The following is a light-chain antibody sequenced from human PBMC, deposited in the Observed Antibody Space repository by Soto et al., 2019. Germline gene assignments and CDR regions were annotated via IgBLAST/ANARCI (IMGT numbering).Light chain of an antibody. V-gene: IGKV3-15*01. CDR2: GAS. CDR3: QQYYNWRT. Sequence: EIVLTQSPATLSLSPGERATLSCRASQSVSSYLAWSQQKPGQAPRLLIYGASTRATGVPARFSGSGSGTEFTLTISSLQSEDFAVYYCQQYYNWRTFGQGTNVEIK. J-gene: IGKJ1*01. CDR1: QSVSSY.